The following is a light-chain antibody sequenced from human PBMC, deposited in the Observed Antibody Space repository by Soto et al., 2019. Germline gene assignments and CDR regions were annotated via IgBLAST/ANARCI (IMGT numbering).Light chain of an antibody. V-gene: IGLV2-14*01. CDR3: SSYTSTNTLV. Sequence: QSVLTQPASVSGSPGQSITISCSGTSSDVGGYKYVSWYQQHPGKAPKLMIYEASYRPSGVSNRFSGSKSGNTASLTISGLQAEDEADYYCSSYTSTNTLVFGTGTKVTVL. J-gene: IGLJ1*01. CDR2: EAS. CDR1: SSDVGGYKY.